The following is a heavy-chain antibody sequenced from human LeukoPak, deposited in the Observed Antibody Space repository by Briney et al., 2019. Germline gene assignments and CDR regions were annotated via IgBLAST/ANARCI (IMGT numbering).Heavy chain of an antibody. V-gene: IGHV4-4*09. Sequence: PSETLSLTCTVSGGSISSYYWSWIRQPPGKGLEWIGYIYTSGSTNYNPSLKSRVTISVDTSKNQFSLKLSSETAADTAVYYCARTAEGSIAGYYYYYMDVWGKGTTVTVSS. CDR2: IYTSGST. CDR1: GGSISSYY. J-gene: IGHJ6*03. D-gene: IGHD6-6*01. CDR3: ARTAEGSIAGYYYYYMDV.